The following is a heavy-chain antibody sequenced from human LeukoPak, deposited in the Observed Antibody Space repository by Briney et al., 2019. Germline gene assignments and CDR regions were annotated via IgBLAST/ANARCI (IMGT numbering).Heavy chain of an antibody. Sequence: GGSLRLSCEASGFTFSTYAMSWVRQAPGKGLECVSRISGSGGGTFYADSVKGRFTISRDNSKNTLFLQMNSLRAEDTAVYYCAKMSSDDYYTAFDIWGQGTMVTVSS. V-gene: IGHV3-23*01. CDR1: GFTFSTYA. D-gene: IGHD3-22*01. CDR3: AKMSSDDYYTAFDI. J-gene: IGHJ3*02. CDR2: ISGSGGGT.